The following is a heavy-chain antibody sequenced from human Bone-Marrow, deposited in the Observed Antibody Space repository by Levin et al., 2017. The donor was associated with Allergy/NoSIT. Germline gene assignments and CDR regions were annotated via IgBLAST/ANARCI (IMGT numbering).Heavy chain of an antibody. CDR2: ISSNGGST. V-gene: IGHV3-64D*06. D-gene: IGHD3-10*01. CDR3: VKSRRNSRTYYYGSGSYTY. CDR1: GFTFSSYA. J-gene: IGHJ4*02. Sequence: PGGSLRLSCSASGFTFSSYAMHWVRQAPGKGLEYVSAISSNGGSTYYADSVKGRFTISRDNSKNTLYLQMSSLRAEDTAVYYCVKSRRNSRTYYYGSGSYTYWGQGTLVTVSS.